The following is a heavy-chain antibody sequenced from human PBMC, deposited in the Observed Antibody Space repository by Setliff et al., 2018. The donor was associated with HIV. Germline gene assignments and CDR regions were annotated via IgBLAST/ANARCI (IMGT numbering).Heavy chain of an antibody. V-gene: IGHV4-4*02. J-gene: IGHJ4*02. CDR3: ATLAAAGESYDY. CDR1: GGPIRSPNW. D-gene: IGHD6-13*01. Sequence: PSETLSLTCTVSGGPIRSPNWWSWVRQHPGKGLEWIGEIFHGGNTNYSPSLESRVTLSVDKSKNQFSLRRSSVTAADTAVYYCATLAAAGESYDYWGQGSLVTVSS. CDR2: IFHGGNT.